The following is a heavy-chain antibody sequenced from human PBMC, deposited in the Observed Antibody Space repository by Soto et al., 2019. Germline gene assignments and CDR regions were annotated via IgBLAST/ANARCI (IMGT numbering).Heavy chain of an antibody. CDR1: EDTFTSFD. Sequence: ASVKVSCKASEDTFTSFDINWVRQATGQGLEWMGWMNPSSGNTGYAQKFQGRIIMTRNTSISTAYMELSSLRSEDTAVYYCARGTYDFWSGYPWFGPWGQGTLVTVSS. D-gene: IGHD3-3*01. J-gene: IGHJ5*02. CDR3: ARGTYDFWSGYPWFGP. CDR2: MNPSSGNT. V-gene: IGHV1-8*01.